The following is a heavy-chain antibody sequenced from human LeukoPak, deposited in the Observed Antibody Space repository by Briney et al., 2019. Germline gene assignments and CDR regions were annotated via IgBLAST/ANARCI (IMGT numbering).Heavy chain of an antibody. J-gene: IGHJ4*02. CDR1: GFTFSNYF. D-gene: IGHD6-19*01. CDR3: ARDLGFSSEDL. V-gene: IGHV3-7*01. Sequence: GGSQRLSCAASGFTFSNYFMSWVRQAPGKGLEWVANIRQDGNDKYYVDSVKGRFNIHRDNAKNLLYLQMDSLRVEDTAVYYCARDLGFSSEDLWGQGTLVIVSS. CDR2: IRQDGNDK.